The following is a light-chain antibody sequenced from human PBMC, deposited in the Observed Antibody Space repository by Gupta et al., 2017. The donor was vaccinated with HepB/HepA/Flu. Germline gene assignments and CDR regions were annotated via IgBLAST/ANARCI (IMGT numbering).Light chain of an antibody. CDR2: LGS. CDR3: RQTLQTPYT. Sequence: EIVMTQSRLSLPVTPGEPASISCRSSQSLLHSNGYNYLDWYLQKPGQSPQLLIYLGSNRASGVPDRFSGSGSGTDFTLKISRVEAEDVGVYYCRQTLQTPYTFGQGTKVEIK. CDR1: QSLLHSNGYNY. V-gene: IGKV2-28*01. J-gene: IGKJ2*01.